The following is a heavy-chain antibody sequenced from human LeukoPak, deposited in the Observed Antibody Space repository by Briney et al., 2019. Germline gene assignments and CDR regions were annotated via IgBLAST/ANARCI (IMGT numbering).Heavy chain of an antibody. V-gene: IGHV4-38-2*02. CDR1: RYSISSGYY. CDR3: VRVGGYGYHYYYMDV. CDR2: VYHSGSA. J-gene: IGHJ6*03. Sequence: PSETLSLTCSVSRYSISSGYYWAWIRRPPGKGLEWIGSVYHSGSAYYNASLKSRVTISVDRSKNQSFLRLSSVTAADTAVYYCVRVGGYGYHYYYMDVWGNGTTVTVSS. D-gene: IGHD5-12*01.